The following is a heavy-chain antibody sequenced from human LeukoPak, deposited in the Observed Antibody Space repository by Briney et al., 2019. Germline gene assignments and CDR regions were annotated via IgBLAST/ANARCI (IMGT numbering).Heavy chain of an antibody. Sequence: SETLSLTCTVSGGSISSRPYYLGWVRQPPGKGLEWIGSISCSGSIHYNPSLKSRVTISVDTSKNHFSLRLSSVTAADTAVYYCATLEIGNYYFDYWGQGTLVTVSS. J-gene: IGHJ4*02. CDR1: GGSISSRPYY. V-gene: IGHV4-39*01. CDR3: ATLEIGNYYFDY. CDR2: ISCSGSI. D-gene: IGHD1-26*01.